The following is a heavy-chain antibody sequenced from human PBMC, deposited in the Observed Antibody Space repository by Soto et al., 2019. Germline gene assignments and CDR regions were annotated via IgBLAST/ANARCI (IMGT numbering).Heavy chain of an antibody. D-gene: IGHD2-2*01. V-gene: IGHV3-23*01. CDR1: GFTFSSYA. J-gene: IGHJ6*02. CDR3: AKALSSRYCSSTSCYYYYGIDV. Sequence: GGSLRLSCAASGFTFSSYAMSWVRQAPGKGLEWVSAISGSGGSTYYADSVKGRFTISRDNSKNTLYLQMNSLRAEDTAVYYCAKALSSRYCSSTSCYYYYGIDVWGQGTTVTVSS. CDR2: ISGSGGST.